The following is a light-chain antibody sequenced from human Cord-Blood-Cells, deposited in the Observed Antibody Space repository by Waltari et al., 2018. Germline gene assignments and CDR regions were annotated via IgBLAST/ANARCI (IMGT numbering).Light chain of an antibody. CDR2: DVS. V-gene: IGLV2-11*01. CDR3: CSYAGSYTWV. Sequence: QSALTQPRSVSGSPGQSVTIPCTGPSSDVGGFNYASWYQQHPGKATKLLIYDVSKRPSGVPDRFPGSKSGNTASLTISGLQAEDEADYYCCSYAGSYTWVFGGGTKLTVL. J-gene: IGLJ3*02. CDR1: SSDVGGFNY.